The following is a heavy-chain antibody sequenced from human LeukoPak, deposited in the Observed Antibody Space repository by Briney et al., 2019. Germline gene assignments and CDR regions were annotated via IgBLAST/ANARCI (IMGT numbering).Heavy chain of an antibody. CDR1: GYTFTTYY. V-gene: IGHV1-46*01. CDR2: VHPSGGRT. Sequence: GALVKVSCKTSGYTFTTYYIHWVRQAPGQGLEWMGSVHPSGGRTTYAQKFQGRVTITRDTSTSTVYMDLSSLRSEDTAVYYCARDWELGYWGQGTLVTVSS. D-gene: IGHD1-26*01. J-gene: IGHJ4*02. CDR3: ARDWELGY.